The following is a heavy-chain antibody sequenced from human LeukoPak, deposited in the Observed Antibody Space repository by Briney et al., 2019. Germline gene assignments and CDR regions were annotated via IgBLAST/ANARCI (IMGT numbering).Heavy chain of an antibody. Sequence: ASVKVSCKASGFTXTSSAVQGVRQARGQRLEWIGWIVVGSGDTNSAQKFQERVTITRDMSTRAAYMELSSLRSEDTAVYYCGADSMPRGVFSYAFDIWGQGTMVTVSS. D-gene: IGHD3-10*01. CDR2: IVVGSGDT. J-gene: IGHJ3*02. CDR3: GADSMPRGVFSYAFDI. CDR1: GFTXTSSA. V-gene: IGHV1-58*01.